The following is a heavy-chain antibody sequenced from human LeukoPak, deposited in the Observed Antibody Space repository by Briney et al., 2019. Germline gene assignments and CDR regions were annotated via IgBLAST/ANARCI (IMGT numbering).Heavy chain of an antibody. V-gene: IGHV4-59*08. CDR1: GGSISSYY. J-gene: IGHJ6*02. CDR3: ARRYFDWLLYIDYGMDV. Sequence: SETLSLTCTVSGGSISSYYWSWIRQPPGKGLEWIGYIYYSGSTNYNPSLKSRVTISVDTSKNQFSLKLSSVTAADTAVYYCARRYFDWLLYIDYGMDVWGQGTTVTVSS. CDR2: IYYSGST. D-gene: IGHD3-9*01.